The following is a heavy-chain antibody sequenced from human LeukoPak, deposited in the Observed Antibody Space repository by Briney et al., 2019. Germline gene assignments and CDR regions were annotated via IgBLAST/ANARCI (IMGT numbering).Heavy chain of an antibody. CDR1: GFTFSSYA. J-gene: IGHJ4*02. D-gene: IGHD6-13*01. CDR2: ISYDVRNK. V-gene: IGHV3-30*04. CDR3: ARDSGSSWYFDY. Sequence: GRSLRLSSAASGFTFSSYAMHWVRPAPGKGLEWVALISYDVRNKYYADSVKGRFTISRDISKNNLYLQMNSLRAEDTAVYYGARDSGSSWYFDYWGQGTLVTVSS.